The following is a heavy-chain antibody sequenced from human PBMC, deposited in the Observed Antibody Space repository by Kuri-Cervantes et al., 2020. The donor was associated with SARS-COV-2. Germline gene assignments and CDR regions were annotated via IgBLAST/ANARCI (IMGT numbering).Heavy chain of an antibody. CDR1: GSSISSGSY. CDR2: IHYSGST. V-gene: IGHV4-38-2*01. Sequence: SETLSLTCAVSGSSISSGSYWGWIRQPPGKGLEWIGGIHYSGSTYYNPSLRSRVTISVDTSKNQFSLKLSSVTAADTAVYYCARGFDYWGQGTLVTVSS. CDR3: ARGFDY. J-gene: IGHJ4*02.